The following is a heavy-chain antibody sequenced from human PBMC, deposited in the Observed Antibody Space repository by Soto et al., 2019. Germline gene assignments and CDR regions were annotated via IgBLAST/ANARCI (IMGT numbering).Heavy chain of an antibody. CDR3: ARGLGSSSWYGYQEVDAFDI. V-gene: IGHV3-74*01. CDR1: GFTFSSYW. Sequence: EVQLVESGGGLVQPGGSLRLSCAASGFTFSSYWMHWVRQAPGKGLVWVSRINSDGSSTSYADSVKGRFTISRDNAKNTLYLQMNSLRAEDTAVYYCARGLGSSSWYGYQEVDAFDIWGQGTMVTVSS. D-gene: IGHD6-13*01. J-gene: IGHJ3*02. CDR2: INSDGSST.